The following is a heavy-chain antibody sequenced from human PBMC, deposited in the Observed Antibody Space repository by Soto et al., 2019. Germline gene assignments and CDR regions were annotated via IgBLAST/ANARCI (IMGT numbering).Heavy chain of an antibody. D-gene: IGHD2-2*01. CDR1: GGTFSSYA. V-gene: IGHV1-69*06. CDR2: IIPIFGTA. J-gene: IGHJ5*02. Sequence: QVQLVQSGAEVKKPGSSVKVSCKASGGTFSSYAISWVRQAPGQGLEWMGGIIPIFGTANYAQKFQGRVTITVDKSTSTAYMELSSLRSEDTAVYYCASSRIVVVPAAISILWFDPWGQGTLVTVSS. CDR3: ASSRIVVVPAAISILWFDP.